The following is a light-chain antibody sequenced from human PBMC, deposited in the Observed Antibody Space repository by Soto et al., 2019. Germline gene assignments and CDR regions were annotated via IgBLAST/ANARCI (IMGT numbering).Light chain of an antibody. CDR1: QNINYN. Sequence: EIVMTQSPATLSASPGERVTLSCRASQNINYNLAWYQQKPCQSPRLLIQGASTKATGIPVRFSGRGGETEFTLTISSLLSEDFEVYYCQQYKDCYSFGQGTKLEIK. CDR2: GAS. CDR3: QQYKDCYS. V-gene: IGKV3-15*01. J-gene: IGKJ2*03.